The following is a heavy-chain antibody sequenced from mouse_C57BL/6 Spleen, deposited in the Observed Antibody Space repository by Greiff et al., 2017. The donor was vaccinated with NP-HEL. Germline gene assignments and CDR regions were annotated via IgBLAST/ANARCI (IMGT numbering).Heavy chain of an antibody. Sequence: QVQLQQPGAELVKPGASVKLSCKASGYTFTNYWMHWVKQRPGQGLEWIGMIHPNSGSTNYNEKFKSKATLTVDKSSSTAYMQLSSLTSEDSAVYYCARIYYSNPWYFDVWGTGTTVTVSS. D-gene: IGHD2-5*01. CDR2: IHPNSGST. CDR1: GYTFTNYW. CDR3: ARIYYSNPWYFDV. V-gene: IGHV1-64*01. J-gene: IGHJ1*03.